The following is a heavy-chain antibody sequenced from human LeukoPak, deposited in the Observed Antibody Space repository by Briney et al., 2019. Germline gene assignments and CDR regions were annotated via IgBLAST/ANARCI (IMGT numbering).Heavy chain of an antibody. Sequence: PSETLSLTCTVPGGSITSSGYSWGWIRQPPGVGLEWIGSIYYRGSTYYNPSLKSRVTISVDTSKNQFSLKLSSVTAADTAVYYCARHRVSSWSYWGQGTLVTVSS. CDR1: GGSITSSGYS. V-gene: IGHV4-39*01. J-gene: IGHJ4*02. D-gene: IGHD2-15*01. CDR2: IYYRGST. CDR3: ARHRVSSWSY.